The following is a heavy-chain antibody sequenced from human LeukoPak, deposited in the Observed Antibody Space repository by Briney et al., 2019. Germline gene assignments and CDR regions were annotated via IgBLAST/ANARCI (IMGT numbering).Heavy chain of an antibody. CDR2: IYYSGST. J-gene: IGHJ3*02. Sequence: SGTLSLTCTVSGGSISSGGYYWSWIRQHPGKGLEWIGYIYYSGSTYYNPSLKSRVTISVDTSKNQFSLKLSSVTAADTAVYYCARGGYDENAFDIWGQGTMVTVSS. V-gene: IGHV4-31*03. CDR1: GGSISSGGYY. CDR3: ARGGYDENAFDI. D-gene: IGHD5-12*01.